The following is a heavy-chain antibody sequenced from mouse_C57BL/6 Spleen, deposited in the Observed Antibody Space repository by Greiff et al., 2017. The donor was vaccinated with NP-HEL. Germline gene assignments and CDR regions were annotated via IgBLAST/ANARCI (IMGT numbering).Heavy chain of an antibody. CDR1: GYTFTSYW. Sequence: QVQLQQPGAELVRPGSSVKLSCKASGYTFTSYWMHWVKQRPIQGLEWIGNIDPSDSETHYNQKFKDKATLTVDKSSSTAYMQLSSLTSEDSAVYYCARWDYSNSYAMDYWGQGTSVTVSS. V-gene: IGHV1-52*01. J-gene: IGHJ4*01. CDR2: IDPSDSET. CDR3: ARWDYSNSYAMDY. D-gene: IGHD2-5*01.